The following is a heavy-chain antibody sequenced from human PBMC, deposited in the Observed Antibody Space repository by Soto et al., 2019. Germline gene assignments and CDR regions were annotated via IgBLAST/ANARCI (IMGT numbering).Heavy chain of an antibody. CDR2: INPNSGGT. D-gene: IGHD3-10*01. CDR1: GYTFTGYY. Sequence: ASVKVSCKASGYTFTGYYMHWVRQAPGQGLEWMGWINPNSGGTNYAQKFQGRVTMTREMSISTAYMELRRLRSDDTAVYYCARARDETFGELVYFDYWGQGTLVTVSS. J-gene: IGHJ4*02. CDR3: ARARDETFGELVYFDY. V-gene: IGHV1-2*02.